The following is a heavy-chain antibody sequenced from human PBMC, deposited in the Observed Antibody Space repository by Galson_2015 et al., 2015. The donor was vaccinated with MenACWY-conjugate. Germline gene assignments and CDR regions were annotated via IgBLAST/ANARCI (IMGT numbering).Heavy chain of an antibody. V-gene: IGHV3-48*02. CDR1: GFMFSSYD. Sequence: SLRLSCAASGFMFSSYDMSWVRQAPRKGPEWVAYISNSGRTIHYADSVKGRFTISRDNADNSLYLQMNSLRDEDTAVYYCARETIVVPSDYWGQGTLVTVSS. CDR2: ISNSGRTI. D-gene: IGHD3-10*01. J-gene: IGHJ4*02. CDR3: ARETIVVPSDY.